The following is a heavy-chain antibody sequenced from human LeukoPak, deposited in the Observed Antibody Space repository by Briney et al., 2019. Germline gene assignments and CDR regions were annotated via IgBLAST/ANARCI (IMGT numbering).Heavy chain of an antibody. Sequence: GEFLKISCKGSGYSSTSYWTGWVRQMPGKGLEWMGIIYPGDSDTRYSPSFQGQVTISADKSISTAYLQWSSLKASDTAMYYCARQVAATLRFDYWGQGTLVTVSS. D-gene: IGHD2-15*01. CDR2: IYPGDSDT. J-gene: IGHJ4*02. CDR3: ARQVAATLRFDY. V-gene: IGHV5-51*01. CDR1: GYSSTSYW.